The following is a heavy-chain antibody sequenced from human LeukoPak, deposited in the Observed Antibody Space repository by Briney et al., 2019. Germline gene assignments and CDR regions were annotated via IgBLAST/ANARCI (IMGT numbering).Heavy chain of an antibody. V-gene: IGHV4-59*01. CDR1: GGSISTYY. Sequence: SETLSLTCSVSGGSISTYYCSWIRQPPGTGLEWIGYVYYTGSTNYNPTLKSRVTMSVDTSKNQFSLKLSPVTAADTAVYFCARGDCTGGTCYSGYYYYMDVWGKGTTVIVSS. D-gene: IGHD2-15*01. J-gene: IGHJ6*03. CDR3: ARGDCTGGTCYSGYYYYMDV. CDR2: VYYTGST.